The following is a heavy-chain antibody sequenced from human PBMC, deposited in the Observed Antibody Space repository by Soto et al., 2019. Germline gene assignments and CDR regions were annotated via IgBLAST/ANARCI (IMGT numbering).Heavy chain of an antibody. J-gene: IGHJ6*02. CDR1: GGSFSGCY. CDR3: ARGTVTYSYYGMDV. CDR2: INHRGSS. V-gene: IGHV4-34*01. Sequence: PSETLSLTRAVYGGSFSGCYWSCLRQPPGKGLEWIGEINHRGSSNYNPSLKIRVTISVDTSKNQFSLKLSSVTAADTAVYYCARGTVTYSYYGMDVWGQATTVT. D-gene: IGHD2-21*02.